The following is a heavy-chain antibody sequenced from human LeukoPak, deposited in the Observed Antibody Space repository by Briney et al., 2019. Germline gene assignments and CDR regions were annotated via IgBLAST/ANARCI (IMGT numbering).Heavy chain of an antibody. J-gene: IGHJ4*02. V-gene: IGHV5-51*01. CDR1: GYSFSSHW. D-gene: IGHD5-24*01. Sequence: PGESLKISCKGSGYSFSSHWIGWVRQMLGKGLEWMGIIYPGDSDTRYSPSFQGQVTISADKSTSTAYLQWSSLKASDSAMYYCARRRDGYLFFDYWGQGTLVIVSS. CDR2: IYPGDSDT. CDR3: ARRRDGYLFFDY.